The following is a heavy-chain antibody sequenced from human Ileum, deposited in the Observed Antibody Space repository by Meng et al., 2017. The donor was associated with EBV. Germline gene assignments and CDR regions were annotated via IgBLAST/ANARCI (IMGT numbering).Heavy chain of an antibody. V-gene: IGHV4-4*03. J-gene: IGHJ4*02. D-gene: IGHD1-14*01. CDR2: IYHSGIT. CDR3: ARDPTGGEDHQRV. CDR1: GGSISSSNW. Sequence: QVLLQGSGPGLVKPPGTLPLTCAVSGGSISSSNWWSWVRQPPGKGLEWIGKIYHSGITIYNPSLKSRVTMSVDNSKNQFSLKLNSMTAADTAVYYCARDPTGGEDHQRVWGQGTLVTVSS.